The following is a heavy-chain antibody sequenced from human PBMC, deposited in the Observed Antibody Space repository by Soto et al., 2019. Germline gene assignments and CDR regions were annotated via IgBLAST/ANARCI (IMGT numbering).Heavy chain of an antibody. D-gene: IGHD3-22*01. CDR3: AREYYDSSAQGTYYYGMDV. J-gene: IGHJ6*02. CDR2: MNPNSGNT. Sequence: QVQLVQSGAEVKKPGASVKVSCKASGYTFTSYDINWVRQATGQGLEWMGWMNPNSGNTGYAQKFQGRVTMTRNTSISTAYMELSSLRSEDTAVYYCAREYYDSSAQGTYYYGMDVWRQGTTVTVSS. CDR1: GYTFTSYD. V-gene: IGHV1-8*01.